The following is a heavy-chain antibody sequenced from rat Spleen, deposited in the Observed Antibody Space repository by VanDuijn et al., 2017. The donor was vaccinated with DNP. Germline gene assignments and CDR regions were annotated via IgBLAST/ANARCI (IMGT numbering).Heavy chain of an antibody. V-gene: IGHV5-25*01. CDR3: AKGKGDFDS. Sequence: EVQLVESGGGLVQPGTSLKLSCAASGFTFSNYYMAWVRQAPTKGLEWVASISTGGVHTYYRDSVKGRFTISRNNAENTVYLQMNSLRSEDTATYYCAKGKGDFDSWGQGVMVTVSS. CDR2: ISTGGVHT. CDR1: GFTFSNYY. J-gene: IGHJ2*01.